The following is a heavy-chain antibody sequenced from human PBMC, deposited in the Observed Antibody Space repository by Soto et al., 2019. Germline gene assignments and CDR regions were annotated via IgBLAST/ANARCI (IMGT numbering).Heavy chain of an antibody. CDR3: AKGTSSEFLLSFDD. Sequence: AGGSLRLSCVASGVTFGSRAMSWVRQAPGEGLQWVSTITDTGGDAKYADSVRGRFVISRDNSKNTLYLQMTSLTAEDSAMYYCAKGTSSEFLLSFDDWGHGTLVTVSS. CDR2: ITDTGGDA. J-gene: IGHJ4*01. V-gene: IGHV3-23*01. CDR1: GVTFGSRA. D-gene: IGHD3-10*01.